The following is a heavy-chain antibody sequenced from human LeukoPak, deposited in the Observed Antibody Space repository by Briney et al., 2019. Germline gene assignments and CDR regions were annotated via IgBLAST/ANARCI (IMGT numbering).Heavy chain of an antibody. CDR1: GFTFSSYS. Sequence: GGSLRLSCAASGFTFSSYSMNWVRQAPGKGLEWVSYISSSSSTIYYADSVKGRFTISRDNAKNSLYLQMNSLRAEDTAVYYCARVPAAAGGYYFDYWGQGTLVTVSS. D-gene: IGHD6-13*01. CDR3: ARVPAAAGGYYFDY. CDR2: ISSSSSTI. V-gene: IGHV3-48*04. J-gene: IGHJ4*02.